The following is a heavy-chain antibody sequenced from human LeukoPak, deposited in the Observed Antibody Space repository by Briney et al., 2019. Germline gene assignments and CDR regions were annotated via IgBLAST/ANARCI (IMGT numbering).Heavy chain of an antibody. Sequence: PGGSLRLSCAASGFTFSNYSMNWVRQASGKGLEWVGRIRSKANSYATAYAASVKGRFTISRDDSKNTAYLQMNSLKTEDTAVYYCTRQVYYGDHYYYYYMDVWGKGTTVTISS. CDR1: GFTFSNYS. V-gene: IGHV3-73*01. CDR3: TRQVYYGDHYYYYYMDV. J-gene: IGHJ6*03. CDR2: IRSKANSYAT. D-gene: IGHD4-17*01.